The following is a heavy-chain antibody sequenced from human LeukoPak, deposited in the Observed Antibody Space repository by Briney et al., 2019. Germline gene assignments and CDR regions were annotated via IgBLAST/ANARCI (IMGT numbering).Heavy chain of an antibody. Sequence: PGGSLRFSGAASGFTFSDYYMNWDGQAPGKGLKGVSYISTSGSSIYYADSVKGRFTISRDNAKSSLFLQVNSLRAEDTALYYCARSGDYGESFDSWGQGTLVTVSS. CDR1: GFTFSDYY. CDR3: ARSGDYGESFDS. CDR2: ISTSGSSI. J-gene: IGHJ4*02. V-gene: IGHV3-11*01. D-gene: IGHD4-17*01.